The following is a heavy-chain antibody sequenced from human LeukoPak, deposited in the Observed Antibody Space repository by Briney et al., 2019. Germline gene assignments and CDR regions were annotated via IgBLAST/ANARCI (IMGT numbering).Heavy chain of an antibody. V-gene: IGHV3-7*03. J-gene: IGHJ4*02. Sequence: GGSLRLSCAASGFSFSTTWMTWVRQTPGKGLELVANINIDGSQRYHADSVEGRFTISRDNVKNTLHLQMSSLRVEDTAVYYCARDPGWGALDYWGQGALVIVSS. CDR2: INIDGSQR. D-gene: IGHD3-16*01. CDR3: ARDPGWGALDY. CDR1: GFSFSTTW.